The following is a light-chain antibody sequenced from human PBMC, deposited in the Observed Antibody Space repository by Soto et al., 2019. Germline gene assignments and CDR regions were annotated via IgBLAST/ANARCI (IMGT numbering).Light chain of an antibody. J-gene: IGKJ4*01. V-gene: IGKV2-28*01. Sequence: VGTRAPLGVPVTPGDPASISCRSSQSLLHSNGYNYLDWYLQKPGQSPQPLIYLGSNRASGVPDRFSGSGSGTDFTLKIIRVEAEDVGVYCCTLAAQPLLPFGG. CDR2: LGS. CDR1: QSLLHSNGYNY. CDR3: TLAAQPLLP.